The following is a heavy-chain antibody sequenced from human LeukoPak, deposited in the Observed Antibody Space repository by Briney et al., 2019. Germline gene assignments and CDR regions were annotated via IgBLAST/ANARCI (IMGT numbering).Heavy chain of an antibody. CDR2: FSSSSSYT. CDR3: AREGPTATLQYYYYGMDV. V-gene: IGHV3-11*06. D-gene: IGHD4-11*01. J-gene: IGHJ6*02. Sequence: GGPLRLSCAASGFTFSDYYMTWIPQAPGKGLEGFSYFSSSSSYTNYAHSVKGRFTISRDNAKNSLYPQMNSLRAEDTAVYYCAREGPTATLQYYYYGMDVWGQGTTVTVSS. CDR1: GFTFSDYY.